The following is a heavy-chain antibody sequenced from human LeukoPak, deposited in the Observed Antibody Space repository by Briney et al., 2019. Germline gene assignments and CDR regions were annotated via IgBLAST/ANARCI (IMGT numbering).Heavy chain of an antibody. D-gene: IGHD3-22*01. Sequence: GGSLRLSCAASGFTFSSYSMNWVRQAPGKGLEWVSSISSSSSYIYYADSVKGRFTISRDNDKNSLYLQMNSLRAEDTAVYYCARSSLSSGRRGAFDIWGQGTMVTVSS. J-gene: IGHJ3*02. CDR1: GFTFSSYS. CDR2: ISSSSSYI. CDR3: ARSSLSSGRRGAFDI. V-gene: IGHV3-21*01.